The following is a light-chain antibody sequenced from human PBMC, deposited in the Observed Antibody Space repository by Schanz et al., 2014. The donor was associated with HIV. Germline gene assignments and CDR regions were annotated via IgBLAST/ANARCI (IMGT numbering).Light chain of an antibody. CDR1: SGDVGSYNY. V-gene: IGLV2-14*03. CDR2: DVS. Sequence: QSALTQPASVSGSPGQSISISCTGTSGDVGSYNYVSWYQQHPGKAPKLMIYDVSNRPSGVSNRFSGSKSGNTASLTVSGLQAEDEADYYCSSYAGSNNPYVFGTGTKLTVL. CDR3: SSYAGSNNPYV. J-gene: IGLJ1*01.